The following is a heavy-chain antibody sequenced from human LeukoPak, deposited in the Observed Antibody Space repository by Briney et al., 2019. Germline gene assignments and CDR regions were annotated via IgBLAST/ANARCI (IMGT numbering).Heavy chain of an antibody. CDR2: ISGSGGSP. J-gene: IGHJ5*02. CDR3: AKEGGTRGITMIVVVPHPHWFDP. Sequence: TGGSLRLSCAASGFTFSSYAMSWVRQAPGKGLEWVSAISGSGGSPYYADSVKGRFTISRDNSKKGLYMKMNSLRAEDTAVYYCAKEGGTRGITMIVVVPHPHWFDPWGQGTLVTVSS. V-gene: IGHV3-23*01. CDR1: GFTFSSYA. D-gene: IGHD3-22*01.